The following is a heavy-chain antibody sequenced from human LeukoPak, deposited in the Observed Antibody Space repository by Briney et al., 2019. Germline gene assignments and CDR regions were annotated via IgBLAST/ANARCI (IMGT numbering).Heavy chain of an antibody. CDR1: GGSFSGYY. V-gene: IGHV4-34*01. CDR2: INHSGST. D-gene: IGHD3-3*02. Sequence: SETLSLTCAVYGGSFSGYYWRWIRQHPGKGLEWIGEINHSGSTNYNPSLKSRVTISVDTSKNQFSLKLSSVTAADTAVYYCARVSFTVDYWGQGTLVTVSS. CDR3: ARVSFTVDY. J-gene: IGHJ4*02.